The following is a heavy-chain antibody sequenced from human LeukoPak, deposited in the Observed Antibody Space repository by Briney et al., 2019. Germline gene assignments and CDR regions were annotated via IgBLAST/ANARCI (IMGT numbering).Heavy chain of an antibody. D-gene: IGHD3-22*01. Sequence: SETLSLTCTVSGGSISSYYWSWIRQPPGKGLEWIGCIYYSGSTNYNPSLKSRVTISVDTSKNQFSLKLSSVTAADTAVYYCASYYDSSGYYSVWGQGTLVTVSS. CDR1: GGSISSYY. V-gene: IGHV4-59*01. CDR3: ASYYDSSGYYSV. CDR2: IYYSGST. J-gene: IGHJ4*02.